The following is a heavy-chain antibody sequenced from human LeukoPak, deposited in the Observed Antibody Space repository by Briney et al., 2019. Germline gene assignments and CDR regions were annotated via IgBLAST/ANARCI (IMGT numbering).Heavy chain of an antibody. D-gene: IGHD6-19*01. CDR1: GGTFSSYA. J-gene: IGHJ4*02. CDR3: ARIDPQYSSGGLGY. V-gene: IGHV1-69*05. CDR2: IIPIFGTA. Sequence: ASVKVSCKACGGTFSSYAISWVRQAPGQGREWMGRIIPIFGTANYAQKFQGSVTITTDESTSTAYMALSCLRSEDTAVYYCARIDPQYSSGGLGYWGQGTLVTVSP.